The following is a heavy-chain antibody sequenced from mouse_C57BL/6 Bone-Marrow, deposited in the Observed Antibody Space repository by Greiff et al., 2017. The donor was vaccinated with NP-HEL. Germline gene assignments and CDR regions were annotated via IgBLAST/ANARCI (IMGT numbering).Heavy chain of an antibody. CDR1: GFTFSSYG. CDR2: ISSGGSYT. D-gene: IGHD1-1*01. CDR3: ARHYYGSRQAWFAY. V-gene: IGHV5-6*01. Sequence: EVQVVESGGDLVKPGGSLKLSCAASGFTFSSYGMSWVRQTPDKRLEWVATISSGGSYTYYPDSVQGRFTISRDNAKNTLYLQMSSLKSEDTAMYYCARHYYGSRQAWFAYWGQGTLVTVSA. J-gene: IGHJ3*01.